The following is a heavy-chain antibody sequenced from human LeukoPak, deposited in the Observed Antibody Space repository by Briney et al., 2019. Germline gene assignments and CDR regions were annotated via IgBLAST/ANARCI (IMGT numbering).Heavy chain of an antibody. CDR2: INPNNGDT. CDR1: GYTFTGYY. J-gene: IGHJ4*02. Sequence: RASVTVSYKASGYTFTGYYMHWVRQAPAQGLAWMGWINPNNGDTTYAQNFQGRVTMTRDTSISTAYMELSRLRSDDTAMYYCARDQGRLVLRVVFDYWGQGTLLTVSS. CDR3: ARDQGRLVLRVVFDY. V-gene: IGHV1-2*02. D-gene: IGHD3-10*01.